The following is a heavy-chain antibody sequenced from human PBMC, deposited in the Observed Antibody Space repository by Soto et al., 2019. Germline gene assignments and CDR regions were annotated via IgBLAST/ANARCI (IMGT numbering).Heavy chain of an antibody. D-gene: IGHD6-19*01. CDR3: ARDLEVAVAGA. V-gene: IGHV3-30-3*01. CDR2: ISYDGSNI. J-gene: IGHJ5*02. CDR1: GFTFSSYA. Sequence: QVQLVESGGGVVQPGRSLRLSCAASGFTFSSYAMHWVRQAPGKGLEWVAVISYDGSNIYYADSVKGRFTISRDNSKNTLYLQMNSLRAEDTAVYYCARDLEVAVAGAWGQGTLVTVSS.